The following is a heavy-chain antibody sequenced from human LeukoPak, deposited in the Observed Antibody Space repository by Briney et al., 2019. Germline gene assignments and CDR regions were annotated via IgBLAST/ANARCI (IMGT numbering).Heavy chain of an antibody. V-gene: IGHV4-59*01. CDR3: ARDRGSSPDYFDF. D-gene: IGHD6-6*01. Sequence: ASETLSLTCTVSGGSISSYYWSWLRQPPGKGLEWIGYIYYSGITHYYPSLKSRVTISLDMSKNQFSLKLSSVTAADTAVYYCARDRGSSPDYFDFWGQGTLVTVSS. CDR1: GGSISSYY. CDR2: IYYSGIT. J-gene: IGHJ4*02.